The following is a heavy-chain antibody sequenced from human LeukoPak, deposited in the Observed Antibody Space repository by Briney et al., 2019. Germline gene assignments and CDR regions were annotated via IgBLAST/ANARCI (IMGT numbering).Heavy chain of an antibody. D-gene: IGHD3-3*01. CDR3: ARHTANYDFWSGSHYYYMDV. V-gene: IGHV4-4*09. CDR1: GGSISSYY. Sequence: PSETLSLTCTVSGGSISSYYWSWIRQPPGKGLEWIGYIYTSGSTNYNPSLKSRVTISVDTSKNQFSLKLSSVTAADTAVYYCARHTANYDFWSGSHYYYMDVWGKGTTVTVSS. J-gene: IGHJ6*03. CDR2: IYTSGST.